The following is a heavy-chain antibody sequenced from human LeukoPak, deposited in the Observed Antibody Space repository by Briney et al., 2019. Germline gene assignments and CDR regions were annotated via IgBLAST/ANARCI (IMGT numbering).Heavy chain of an antibody. CDR1: GFTFSIYT. CDR2: ISSSSSTI. J-gene: IGHJ6*04. D-gene: IGHD3-10*02. Sequence: GGSLRLSCAASGFTFSIYTMNWVRQAPGKGLEWVSYISSSSSTIYYADSVKGRFTISRDNAKNSLYLQMSSLRAEDTAVYYCAELGITMIGGVWGKGTTVTISS. CDR3: AELGITMIGGV. V-gene: IGHV3-48*01.